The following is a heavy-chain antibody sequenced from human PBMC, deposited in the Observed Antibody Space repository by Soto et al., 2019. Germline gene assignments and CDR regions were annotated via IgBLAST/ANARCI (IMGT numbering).Heavy chain of an antibody. D-gene: IGHD4-17*01. CDR2: IYNSGGS. CDR1: GSSVRSGAYY. V-gene: IGHV4-30-4*02. Sequence: SDTLALTCTVSGSSVRSGAYYWICIRQPPGKGLEWIGYIYNSGGSYYNPSLKGRLTISIDTSENQFSLRLNSVTAADTAIYYRVGTGTTDDYWGRGTRVTVS. J-gene: IGHJ4*02. CDR3: VGTGTTDDY.